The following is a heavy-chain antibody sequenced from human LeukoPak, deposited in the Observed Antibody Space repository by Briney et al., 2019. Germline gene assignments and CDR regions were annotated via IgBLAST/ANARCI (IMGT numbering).Heavy chain of an antibody. Sequence: PGGSLRLSCAASGFTFSSYSMNWVRQAPGKGLEWVSSISSSSSYIYYADSVKGRFTISRDNAKNSLYLQMNSLRAEDTAVYYCARGDVDTAMGKFDYWGQGTLVTVSS. J-gene: IGHJ4*02. CDR1: GFTFSSYS. D-gene: IGHD5-18*01. CDR2: ISSSSSYI. V-gene: IGHV3-21*01. CDR3: ARGDVDTAMGKFDY.